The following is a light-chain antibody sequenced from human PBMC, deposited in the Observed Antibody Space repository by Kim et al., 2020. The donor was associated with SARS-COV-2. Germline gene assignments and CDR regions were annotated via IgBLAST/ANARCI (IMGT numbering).Light chain of an antibody. CDR3: QAWDSSTVV. CDR2: QDS. J-gene: IGLJ2*01. CDR1: KWGGNN. Sequence: APPGEPASCTWARDKWGGNNACGYQQKPGRSPVLVIYQDSKRPSGSPERFAGSNSGNTATLSISGTQAMDEADYYCQAWDSSTVVFGGGTQLTVL. V-gene: IGLV3-1*01.